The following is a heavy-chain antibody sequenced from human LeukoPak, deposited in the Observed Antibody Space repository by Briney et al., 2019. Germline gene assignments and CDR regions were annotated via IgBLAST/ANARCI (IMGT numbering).Heavy chain of an antibody. D-gene: IGHD3-16*01. CDR1: GFTFSSYE. J-gene: IGHJ5*02. CDR3: ARDWGRSTNWFDP. Sequence: GGSLRLSCAASGFTFSSYEMNWVRQAPGKGLEWVSYISSSGSTIYYADSVKGRFTISRDNAKNSLYLQMNSLRAEDTAVYYCARDWGRSTNWFDPWGKGTLVTVSS. CDR2: ISSSGSTI. V-gene: IGHV3-48*03.